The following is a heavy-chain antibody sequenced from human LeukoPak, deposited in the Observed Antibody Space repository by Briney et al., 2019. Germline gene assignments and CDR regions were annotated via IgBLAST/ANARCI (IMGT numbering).Heavy chain of an antibody. CDR1: GGSISSSGYF. CDR3: ALWRLRSTYGYA. J-gene: IGHJ5*02. D-gene: IGHD5-18*01. V-gene: IGHV4-31*03. Sequence: PSQTLSLTCTVSGGSISSSGYFWSWIRQHPGKGLEWIGYIYDSGTTYYNPSLKSRLTISVATSKNQFSLKLNSVSAWTTGEYYCALWRLRSTYGYAWGQGTLVTVSS. CDR2: IYDSGTT.